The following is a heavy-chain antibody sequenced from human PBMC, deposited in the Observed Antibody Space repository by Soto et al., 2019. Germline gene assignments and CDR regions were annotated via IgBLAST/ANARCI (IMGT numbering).Heavy chain of an antibody. Sequence: VVLVQSGAEVKSLGATVKVSCHASGYSFSKSGIGWVRQAPGTGFEMVGWINNYNGHTNFAPKFKVRVFLTRGSSATTVYRARCSLTSDDSTLYFCARAEGMAPYNSDDMEVWGEGTEDTVSS. CDR3: ARAEGMAPYNSDDMEV. CDR1: GYSFSKSG. CDR2: INNYNGHT. V-gene: IGHV1-18*04. J-gene: IGHJ6*04.